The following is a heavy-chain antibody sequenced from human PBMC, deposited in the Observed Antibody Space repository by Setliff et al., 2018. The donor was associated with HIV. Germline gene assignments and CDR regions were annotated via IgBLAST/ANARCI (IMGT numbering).Heavy chain of an antibody. D-gene: IGHD6-13*01. Sequence: ASVKVSCKASGYTFSDYYMHWVRQAPGQGLAWMGWINPNSGGTNYAQKFQGRVNMTRDTSTSTTYMELSRLRSDDTAVYYCARDPGYKSTWYGVFDIWGQGTMVTVSS. CDR1: GYTFSDYY. CDR3: ARDPGYKSTWYGVFDI. V-gene: IGHV1-2*02. CDR2: INPNSGGT. J-gene: IGHJ3*02.